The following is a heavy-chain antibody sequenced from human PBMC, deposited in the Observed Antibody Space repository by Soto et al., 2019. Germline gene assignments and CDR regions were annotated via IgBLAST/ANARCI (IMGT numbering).Heavy chain of an antibody. Sequence: EVQLLESGGDLIQPGGSLRLSCAASGFTFNIYAMTWVRQAPGKGLEWVSAISRYGDITYYADSVEGRFSISRDNSKNTLYLQMTRLRAEDTAVYYCAKDRYLDHDSRGYWFDNWGQGTLVTVSS. CDR2: ISRYGDIT. D-gene: IGHD3-22*01. V-gene: IGHV3-23*01. CDR3: AKDRYLDHDSRGYWFDN. CDR1: GFTFNIYA. J-gene: IGHJ4*02.